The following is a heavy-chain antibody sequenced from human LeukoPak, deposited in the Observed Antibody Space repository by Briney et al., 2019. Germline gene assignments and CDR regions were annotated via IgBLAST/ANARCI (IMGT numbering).Heavy chain of an antibody. Sequence: GGSLRLSCAASGFTFSSYAMHCVRQAPGQGLEWVAIIWYDGTDKYYADSVKGRFTISRDNSKNTLYLQMNSLRAEDTAVYYCAKPLDSSTWYYFDCWGQGTLVTVSS. D-gene: IGHD6-13*01. CDR1: GFTFSSYA. CDR3: AKPLDSSTWYYFDC. V-gene: IGHV3-33*06. CDR2: IWYDGTDK. J-gene: IGHJ4*02.